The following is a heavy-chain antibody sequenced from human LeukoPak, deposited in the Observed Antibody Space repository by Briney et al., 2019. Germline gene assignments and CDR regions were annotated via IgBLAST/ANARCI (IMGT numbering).Heavy chain of an antibody. CDR2: ITVGGSFK. D-gene: IGHD3-9*01. CDR3: ARNYDVLTGYPYYFDH. CDR1: GFTFSSYA. J-gene: IGHJ4*02. V-gene: IGHV3-21*01. Sequence: GGSLRLSCAASGFTFSSYAMNWVRQAPGKGLDWVSSITVGGSFKYYADSVEGRFTISRDNAKNSLYLQVSSLTPEDTAVYYCARNYDVLTGYPYYFDHWGQGILVTVSS.